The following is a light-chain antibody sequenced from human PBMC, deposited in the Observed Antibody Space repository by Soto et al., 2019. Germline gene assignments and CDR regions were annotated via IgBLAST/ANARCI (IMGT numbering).Light chain of an antibody. V-gene: IGKV1-9*01. Sequence: IQLTQSPSSLSASVGDRVTITCRASQGISSHLAWYQQKPGKAPKLLIYAASTLQTGVPSRFSGGGSVTDFTLTLSSLQPEDFATYYCQQVNIFPSTFGQGTRLEIK. CDR3: QQVNIFPST. CDR1: QGISSH. CDR2: AAS. J-gene: IGKJ5*01.